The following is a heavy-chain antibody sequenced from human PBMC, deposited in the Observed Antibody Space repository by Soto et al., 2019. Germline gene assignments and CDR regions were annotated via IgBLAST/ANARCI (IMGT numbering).Heavy chain of an antibody. V-gene: IGHV4-61*01. CDR3: ARVFPSYCGGDCSYFDS. Sequence: SETLSLTCTVSGGSVNSGTDYWSWIRQPPGKGLEWIGYTSNSGSAKYNPSLKSRVTITTDTSTNQFSLRLTSVTAADTAVYYCARVFPSYCGGDCSYFDSWGQGTLVTVSS. J-gene: IGHJ4*02. CDR1: GGSVNSGTDY. D-gene: IGHD2-21*02. CDR2: TSNSGSA.